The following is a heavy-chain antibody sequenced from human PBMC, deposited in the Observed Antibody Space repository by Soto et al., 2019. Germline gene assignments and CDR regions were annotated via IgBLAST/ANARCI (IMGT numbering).Heavy chain of an antibody. D-gene: IGHD1-20*01. CDR2: VSGSGGST. J-gene: IGHJ4*02. V-gene: IGHV3-23*01. CDR3: AKPPDYNWNDY. CDR1: GFTFSNYD. Sequence: PGGSLRLSCAASGFTFSNYDMSWIRQAPGKGLEWISAVSGSGGSTYYADSVKGRFTISRDNSKDTLYLQMNNLRAEDTAVYYCAKPPDYNWNDYWGQGTLVTVSS.